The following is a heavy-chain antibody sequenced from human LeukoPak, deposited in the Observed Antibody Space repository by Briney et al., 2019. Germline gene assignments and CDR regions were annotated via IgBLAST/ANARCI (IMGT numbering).Heavy chain of an antibody. V-gene: IGHV3-43*02. Sequence: PGGSLRLSCAASGFTFDDYAMHWVRQAPGKGLEWVTLISGDGGSTYYADSVKGRFTISRDNSKNSLYLQMNSLRTEDTALYYCAKDYGGNSPYDYWGQGTLVTVSS. CDR3: AKDYGGNSPYDY. CDR2: ISGDGGST. CDR1: GFTFDDYA. J-gene: IGHJ4*02. D-gene: IGHD4-23*01.